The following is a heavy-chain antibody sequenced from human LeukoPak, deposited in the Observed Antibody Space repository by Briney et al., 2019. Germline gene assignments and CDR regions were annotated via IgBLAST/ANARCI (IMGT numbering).Heavy chain of an antibody. CDR3: AGDPFYDSSGYLGHSSYYFDY. CDR1: GYTFTGYY. Sequence: ASVKVSCKTSGYTFTGYYMHWVRQAPGQGLEWMGWINPNSGGTNYAQKFQGRVTMTRDTSINTAYMELRRLSSDDTAVYYCAGDPFYDSSGYLGHSSYYFDYWGQGTLVTVSS. J-gene: IGHJ4*02. V-gene: IGHV1-2*02. D-gene: IGHD3-22*01. CDR2: INPNSGGT.